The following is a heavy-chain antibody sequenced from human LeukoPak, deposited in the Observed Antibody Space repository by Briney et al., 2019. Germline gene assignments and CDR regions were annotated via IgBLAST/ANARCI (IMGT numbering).Heavy chain of an antibody. CDR1: GFTFSSYA. CDR3: AKGPIVRFDY. V-gene: IGHV3-23*01. J-gene: IGHJ4*02. D-gene: IGHD1-26*01. Sequence: PGGSLRLSCAASGFTFSSYAMGWVRQAPGKGLEWVSAISGSGARTYYADSVKGRFTTSRDNSKNTLYLQMNSLRAEDTAVYYCAKGPIVRFDYWGQGTLVTVSS. CDR2: ISGSGART.